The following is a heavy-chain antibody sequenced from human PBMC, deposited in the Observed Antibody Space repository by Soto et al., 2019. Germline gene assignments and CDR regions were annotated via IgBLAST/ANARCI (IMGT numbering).Heavy chain of an antibody. CDR2: VYHGENT. D-gene: IGHD2-15*01. CDR3: ARARWYDAFNV. V-gene: IGHV4-38-2*01. CDR1: GFSISSGTY. Sequence: PETLSLTCAVSGFSISSGTYWGWMRKHPGKGLEWIGSVYHGENTYYTPSLKSRVSISIDLSKNQFSLKLTSVTAADTAAYYCARARWYDAFNVWGQGTVVTVSS. J-gene: IGHJ3*01.